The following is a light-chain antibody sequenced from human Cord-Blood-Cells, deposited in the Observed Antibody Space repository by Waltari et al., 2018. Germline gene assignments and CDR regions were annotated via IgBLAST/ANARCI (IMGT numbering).Light chain of an antibody. CDR3: SSYTSSSTLVV. Sequence: QSALTQPASVSGSPGQSITISCTGTSSDVGGYNYVSWYQQHPGKAPKLMIYDVSNRPSGVSNRFSGSKSGNTDSLTISGLQAEDEADYYCSSYTSSSTLVVFGGRTKLTVL. CDR1: SSDVGGYNY. V-gene: IGLV2-14*01. J-gene: IGLJ2*01. CDR2: DVS.